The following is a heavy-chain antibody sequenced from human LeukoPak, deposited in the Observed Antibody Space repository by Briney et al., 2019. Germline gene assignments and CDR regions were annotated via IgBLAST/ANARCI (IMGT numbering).Heavy chain of an antibody. V-gene: IGHV1-18*01. CDR3: ARRSTLYSSGRFYFDY. J-gene: IGHJ4*02. CDR1: GYTFTSYG. Sequence: GASVKVSCKASGYTFTSYGISWVRQAPGQGLEWMGWISAYNGNTNSAQNVQARVTMTTDTSTSTAYMELRGLRSDDTAVYYCARRSTLYSSGRFYFDYWGQGTLVTVSS. CDR2: ISAYNGNT. D-gene: IGHD6-19*01.